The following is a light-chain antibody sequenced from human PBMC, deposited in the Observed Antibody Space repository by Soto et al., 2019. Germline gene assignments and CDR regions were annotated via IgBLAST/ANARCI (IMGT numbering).Light chain of an antibody. Sequence: DIQMTQSPSSLSASVGDRVTITCRASQGIRNGLGWYQQKPGKAPKRLIYAASSLQSGVPSRFSGSGSGTEFTLTISSLQPEDFATEYCLQHNTYPFTFGQGTKLEIK. CDR2: AAS. V-gene: IGKV1-17*01. CDR3: LQHNTYPFT. CDR1: QGIRNG. J-gene: IGKJ2*01.